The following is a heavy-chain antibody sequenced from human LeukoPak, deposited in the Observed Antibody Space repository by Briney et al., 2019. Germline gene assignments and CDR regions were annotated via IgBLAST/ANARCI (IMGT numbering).Heavy chain of an antibody. CDR1: GGSISSGSYY. Sequence: SETLSLTCTGSGGSISSGSYYWSWIRQPAGKGLEWIGRIYTSGSTNYNPSLKSRVTISVDTSKNQFSLKLSSGTAADTAVYYCAREWETTVTIGDYFDYWGQGTLVTVSS. CDR3: AREWETTVTIGDYFDY. CDR2: IYTSGST. J-gene: IGHJ4*02. V-gene: IGHV4-61*02. D-gene: IGHD4-17*01.